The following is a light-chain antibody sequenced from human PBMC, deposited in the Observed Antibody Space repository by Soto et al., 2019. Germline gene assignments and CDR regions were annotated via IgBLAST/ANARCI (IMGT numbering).Light chain of an antibody. CDR2: GAS. CDR1: ESVSSN. J-gene: IGKJ1*01. CDR3: LQYKNWPRT. Sequence: ETVMTQSPATLSVSPGERATISCRASESVSSNLVWYQQKPGQAPRLLIYGASTRVTGIPARFSGSGSGTELTLTISSLQSEDFAVYYCLQYKNWPRTFGQGTKVEIK. V-gene: IGKV3-15*01.